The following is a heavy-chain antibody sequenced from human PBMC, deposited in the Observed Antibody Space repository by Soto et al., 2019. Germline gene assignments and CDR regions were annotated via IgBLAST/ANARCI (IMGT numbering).Heavy chain of an antibody. CDR2: ISSSGSTI. CDR1: GFTFSDYY. CDR3: AREAGCSSTSCYGAYYYYMDV. V-gene: IGHV3-11*01. Sequence: QVQLVESGGGLVKPGGSLRLSCAASGFTFSDYYMSWIRQAPGKGLEWVSYISSSGSTIYYADSVKGRFTISRDNAKNSLYLQMNSLRAEDTAVYYCAREAGCSSTSCYGAYYYYMDVWGKVTTVTVSS. J-gene: IGHJ6*03. D-gene: IGHD2-2*01.